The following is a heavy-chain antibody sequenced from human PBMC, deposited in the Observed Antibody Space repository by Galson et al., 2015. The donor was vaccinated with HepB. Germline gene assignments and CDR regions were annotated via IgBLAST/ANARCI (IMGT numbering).Heavy chain of an antibody. J-gene: IGHJ6*03. CDR2: INPNSGGT. CDR3: ARDAGFSHGDYYYYMDV. CDR1: GYTFTGYY. Sequence: SVKVSCKASGYTFTGYYMHWVRQAPGQGLEWMGWINPNSGGTNYAQKFQGWVTMTRDTSISTAYMELSRLRSDDTAVYYCARDAGFSHGDYYYYMDVWGKGTTVTVSS. V-gene: IGHV1-2*04. D-gene: IGHD3-3*01.